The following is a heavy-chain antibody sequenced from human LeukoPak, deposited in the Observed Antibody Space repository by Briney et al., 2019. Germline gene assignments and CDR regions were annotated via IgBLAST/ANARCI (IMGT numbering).Heavy chain of an antibody. CDR1: GFTFSNYA. V-gene: IGHV3-23*01. J-gene: IGHJ2*01. D-gene: IGHD1-1*01. CDR3: AKPRAMTTGVGRYFDL. CDR2: INGNGDST. Sequence: GGSLRLSCAASGFTFSNYAMSWVRQAPGKGLEWVSGINGNGDSTYYADSVKGRFTISRDNSKNTLYLQMNSLRAEDTAIYYCAKPRAMTTGVGRYFDLWGRGTLVTVSS.